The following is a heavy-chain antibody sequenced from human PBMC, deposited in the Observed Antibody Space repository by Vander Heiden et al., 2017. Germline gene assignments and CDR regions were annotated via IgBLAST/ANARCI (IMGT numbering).Heavy chain of an antibody. CDR1: GYSFTNYW. CDR3: ARRGYYDSSGRGGFDP. J-gene: IGHJ5*02. V-gene: IGHV5-51*01. D-gene: IGHD3-22*01. CDR2: IYTGDSDT. Sequence: VQLVQSGAEGNKPGESLTISCKGSGYSFTNYWIGWVRQMPGKGLEWMGIIYTGDSDTRYSPSCQGQVTISADKSISTADLEWSRMKASANAMYYCARRGYYDSSGRGGFDPWGQGTLVTVSS.